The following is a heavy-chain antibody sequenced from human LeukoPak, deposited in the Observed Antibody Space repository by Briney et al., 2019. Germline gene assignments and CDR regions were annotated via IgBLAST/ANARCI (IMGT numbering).Heavy chain of an antibody. J-gene: IGHJ6*02. CDR3: ARDATRDYYYYGMDV. V-gene: IGHV4-59*06. Sequence: SETLSLTCTVSGGSISSYYWSWIRQHPGKGLEWIGYIYYSGSTYYNPSLKSRVTISVDTSKNQFSLKLSSVTAADTAVYYCARDATRDYYYYGMDVWGQGTTVTVSS. CDR1: GGSISSYY. CDR2: IYYSGST. D-gene: IGHD5-24*01.